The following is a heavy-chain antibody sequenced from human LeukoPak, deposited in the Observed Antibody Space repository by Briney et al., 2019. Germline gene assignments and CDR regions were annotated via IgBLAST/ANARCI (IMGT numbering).Heavy chain of an antibody. CDR3: ANTMVRGAYGVY. V-gene: IGHV3-21*01. CDR2: ISSSSSYI. J-gene: IGHJ4*02. Sequence: GGALRLSCAVSGFRINNYGMTWVRQAPGKGLEWVSSISSSSSYIYYADSVKGRFTISRDNAKNSLYLQMNSLRAEDTAVYYCANTMVRGAYGVYWGQGTLVTVSS. D-gene: IGHD3-10*01. CDR1: GFRINNYG.